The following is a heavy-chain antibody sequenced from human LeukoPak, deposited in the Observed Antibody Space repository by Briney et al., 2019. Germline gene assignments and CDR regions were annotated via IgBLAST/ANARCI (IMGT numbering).Heavy chain of an antibody. CDR1: GFTFSTYS. CDR2: ISSYSNYI. Sequence: GGSLRLSCAASGFTFSTYSMNWVRQAPGKGLEWVSSISSYSNYINYADSVKGRFTISRDNAKNSLYLQMNSLRAKDTAVYYCARSRTTVTKDALDYWGQGTLVTVSS. CDR3: ARSRTTVTKDALDY. J-gene: IGHJ4*02. D-gene: IGHD4-17*01. V-gene: IGHV3-21*01.